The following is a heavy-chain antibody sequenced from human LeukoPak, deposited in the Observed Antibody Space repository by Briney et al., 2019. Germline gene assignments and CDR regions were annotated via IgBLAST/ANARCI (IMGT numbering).Heavy chain of an antibody. V-gene: IGHV1-2*02. D-gene: IGHD6-19*01. CDR3: ARGELLAVAGNPSHTYFDY. Sequence: ASVKVSCKASGYTFTGYYMHWVRQAPGQGLEWLGWINPNSGGTNYAQKFQGRVTITTDESTSTAYMELSSLRSEDTAVYYCARGELLAVAGNPSHTYFDYWGQGTLVTVSS. CDR2: INPNSGGT. J-gene: IGHJ4*02. CDR1: GYTFTGYY.